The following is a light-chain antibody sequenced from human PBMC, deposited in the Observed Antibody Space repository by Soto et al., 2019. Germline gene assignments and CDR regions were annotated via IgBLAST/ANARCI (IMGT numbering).Light chain of an antibody. CDR2: DVS. CDR3: SSYTGSTPLVI. V-gene: IGLV2-14*03. J-gene: IGLJ2*01. CDR1: SSDVGGYNY. Sequence: QSALTQPASVSGSPGQSITISCTGTSSDVGGYNYVSWYQQHPGKAPKLMIYDVSNRPLGVSDRFSGSRSGNTASLSISGLRAEDEAHYYCSSYTGSTPLVIFGGGTKLTVL.